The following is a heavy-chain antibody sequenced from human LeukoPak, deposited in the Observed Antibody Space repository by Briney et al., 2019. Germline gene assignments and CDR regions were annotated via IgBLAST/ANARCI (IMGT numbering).Heavy chain of an antibody. V-gene: IGHV4-34*01. Sequence: SWIRQPPGKGLEWIGEINHSGSTNYNPSLKSRVTISVDTSKNQFSLKLSSVTAADTAVYYCARKRLAGIHYYYYYGMDVWGQGTTVTVSS. CDR3: ARKRLAGIHYYYYYGMDV. D-gene: IGHD3-3*02. CDR2: INHSGST. J-gene: IGHJ6*02.